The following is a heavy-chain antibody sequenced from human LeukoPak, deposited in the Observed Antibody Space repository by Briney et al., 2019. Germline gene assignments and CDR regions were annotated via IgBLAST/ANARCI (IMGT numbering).Heavy chain of an antibody. J-gene: IGHJ4*02. CDR2: INPSGGST. CDR1: GYTFTSYY. D-gene: IGHD6-19*01. V-gene: IGHV1-46*01. CDR3: AVADLAVAVYFDY. Sequence: ASVKVSCKASGYTFTSYYMHWVRQAPGQGLEWMGIINPSGGSTSYAQKFQGRVTMTRDTSTSTVYMELSSLRPEDTAVYYCAVADLAVAVYFDYWGQGTLVTVSS.